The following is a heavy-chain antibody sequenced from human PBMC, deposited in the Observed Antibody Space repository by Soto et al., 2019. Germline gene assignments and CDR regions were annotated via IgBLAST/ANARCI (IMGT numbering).Heavy chain of an antibody. D-gene: IGHD7-27*01. CDR1: GFTFSTYD. Sequence: EVQLLESGGGLVQPGGSLRLSCAASGFTFSTYDMSWVRQAPGKGLEWVSTLGDSSDNTFYADSVRGRFTFSRDNSQYTLYPQMNSLRAEDPAMYYCAKDLTGDSGQGHLFDYWGQGVLVTVSS. V-gene: IGHV3-23*01. CDR3: AKDLTGDSGQGHLFDY. CDR2: LGDSSDNT. J-gene: IGHJ4*02.